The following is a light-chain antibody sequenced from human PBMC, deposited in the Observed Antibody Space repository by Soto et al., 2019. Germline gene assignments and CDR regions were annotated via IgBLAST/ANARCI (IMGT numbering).Light chain of an antibody. CDR1: QSVGSNS. CDR3: QQFGSSPRT. Sequence: EIVLTQSPGTLSLSPGERATLSCRASQSVGSNSLAWYRQKPGQAPRLLIYGASTRATDMPDRFSGSGSGTDFTLTISRVEPEDVAVYYCQQFGSSPRTFGQGTRLEIK. CDR2: GAS. J-gene: IGKJ2*01. V-gene: IGKV3-20*01.